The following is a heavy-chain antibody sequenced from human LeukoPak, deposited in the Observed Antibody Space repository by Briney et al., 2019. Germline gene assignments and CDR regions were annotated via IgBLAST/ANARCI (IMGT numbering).Heavy chain of an antibody. CDR2: IRYDGSNK. CDR3: AKDPDYSNYTFDY. CDR1: GFTFSSYG. D-gene: IGHD4-11*01. V-gene: IGHV3-30*02. Sequence: GGSLRLSCAASGFTFSSYGMHWVRQAPGKGLEWVAFIRYDGSNKYYADSVKGRFTISRDNSTNTLYLQMNSLRAEDTAVYYCAKDPDYSNYTFDYWGQGTLVTVSP. J-gene: IGHJ4*02.